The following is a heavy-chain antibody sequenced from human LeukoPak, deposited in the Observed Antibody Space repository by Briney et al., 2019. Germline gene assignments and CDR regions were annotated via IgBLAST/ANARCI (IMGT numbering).Heavy chain of an antibody. J-gene: IGHJ4*02. Sequence: SETLSLTCAVSGGSISSSNWWSWVRQPPGKGLEWIGEIYHSGSTNYNPSLKSRVTILVDTSKNQFSLKLSSVTAADTAVYYCAREILSYDILTGYYEYYFDYWGQGTLVTVSS. D-gene: IGHD3-9*01. CDR3: AREILSYDILTGYYEYYFDY. CDR1: GGSISSSNW. CDR2: IYHSGST. V-gene: IGHV4-4*02.